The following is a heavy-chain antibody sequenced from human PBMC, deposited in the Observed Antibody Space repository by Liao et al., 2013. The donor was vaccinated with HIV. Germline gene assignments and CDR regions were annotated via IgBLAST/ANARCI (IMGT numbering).Heavy chain of an antibody. CDR3: AGIPYSNGWYINAFAI. Sequence: QVQLLESGPGLVKASETLSLTCTVSGASISSYYWSWIRQPAGKGLEWIGRIYTGGNTIYNPSLKSRVTMSVDTSNNQFSLRLTSVTAADTAVYYCAGIPYSNGWYINAFAIWGQGTMVTVSS. CDR1: GASISSYY. CDR2: IYTGGNT. D-gene: IGHD6-19*01. J-gene: IGHJ3*02. V-gene: IGHV4-4*07.